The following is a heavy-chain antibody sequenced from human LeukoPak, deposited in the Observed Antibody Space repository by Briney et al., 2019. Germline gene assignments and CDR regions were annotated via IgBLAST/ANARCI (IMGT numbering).Heavy chain of an antibody. D-gene: IGHD6-25*01. Sequence: PGGSLRLSCAASGFTFSSYSMIWVRQAPGKGLEWVSYISPNSGVIHYADSVKGRFAISRDNAKNSLYLQMNSLRDEDTAVYYCAEVGAATPHHWGQGTLVTVSS. CDR1: GFTFSSYS. CDR2: ISPNSGVI. CDR3: AEVGAATPHH. J-gene: IGHJ5*02. V-gene: IGHV3-48*02.